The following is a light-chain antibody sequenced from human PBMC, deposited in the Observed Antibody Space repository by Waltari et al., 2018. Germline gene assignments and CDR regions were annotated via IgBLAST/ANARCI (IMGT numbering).Light chain of an antibody. V-gene: IGKV3-15*01. CDR1: QGVSRH. CDR2: GTS. CDR3: QQYET. J-gene: IGKJ1*01. Sequence: DIVLTQSPATLSLSPGESGTLSCRASQGVSRHLAWYQQKPGQAPRLLIYGTSARATGIPSRFGGSGSGTEFTLTISSLQSEDSAVYYCQQYETFGQGTKVEIK.